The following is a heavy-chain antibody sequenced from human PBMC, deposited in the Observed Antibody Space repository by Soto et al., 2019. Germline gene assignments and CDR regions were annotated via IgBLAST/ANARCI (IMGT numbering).Heavy chain of an antibody. D-gene: IGHD3-3*02. CDR2: IYHSGST. V-gene: IGHV4-39*01. J-gene: IGHJ5*02. CDR1: GGSISSSSYY. Sequence: SETLSLTCTVSGGSISSSSYYCGWIRQPPGKGLEWIGSIYHSGSTYYNPSLKSRVTISVDTSKNQFSLKLSSVTAADTAVYYCASPKIAFYNWFDPWGQGTLVTVS. CDR3: ASPKIAFYNWFDP.